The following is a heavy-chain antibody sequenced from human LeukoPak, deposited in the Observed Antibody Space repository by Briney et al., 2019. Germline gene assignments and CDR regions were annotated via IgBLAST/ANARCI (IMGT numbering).Heavy chain of an antibody. D-gene: IGHD3-16*02. CDR1: GYTLTELS. Sequence: ASVKVSCKVSGYTLTELSMHWVRQAPGKGLEWMGGFDPEDGETIYAQKFQGRVTMTEDTSTDTAYMELSSLRSEDTAVYYCASQYYDYVWGSYRSTRGYFDYWGQGTLVTVSS. CDR2: FDPEDGET. J-gene: IGHJ4*02. CDR3: ASQYYDYVWGSYRSTRGYFDY. V-gene: IGHV1-24*01.